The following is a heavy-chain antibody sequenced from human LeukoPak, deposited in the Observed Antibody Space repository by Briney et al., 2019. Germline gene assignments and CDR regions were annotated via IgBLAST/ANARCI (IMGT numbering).Heavy chain of an antibody. V-gene: IGHV3-23*01. CDR1: GFTFSSNA. CDR2: ISGSDGST. J-gene: IGHJ6*03. D-gene: IGHD3-10*01. Sequence: PGGSLRLSCAASGFTFSSNAMSWVRQAPGKRLQWVSTISGSDGSTYYADSVKGRFTISRDNSKNTLYLQMNSLRAEDTAVYYCAKGILGYYYGSGSYYNVKDYYYYYYMDVWGKGTTVTVSS. CDR3: AKGILGYYYGSGSYYNVKDYYYYYYMDV.